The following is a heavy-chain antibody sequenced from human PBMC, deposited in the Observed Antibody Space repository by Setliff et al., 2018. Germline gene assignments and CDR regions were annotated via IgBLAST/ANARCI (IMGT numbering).Heavy chain of an antibody. D-gene: IGHD3-10*01. V-gene: IGHV4-39*02. CDR2: IYYSGST. J-gene: IGHJ5*02. CDR3: ARDSGNWFDP. Sequence: SETLSLTCTVSGGSISSSCYYWGWIRQPPGKGLEWIGSIYYSGSTYYNPSLKSRVTISVDTSKNQFSLKLSSVTAADTAVYYCARDSGNWFDPWGQGTLVTVSS. CDR1: GGSISSSCYY.